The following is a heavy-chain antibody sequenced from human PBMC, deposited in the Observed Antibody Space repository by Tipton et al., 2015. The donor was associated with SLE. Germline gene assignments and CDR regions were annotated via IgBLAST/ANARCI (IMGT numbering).Heavy chain of an antibody. Sequence: GSLRLSCAASGFTFSSYWMHWVRQAPGKGLVWVSRINSDGSSTSYADSVKGRFTISRDNAKNTLYLQMNSLRAEDTAVYYCARGRVVPAAKDYYYYMDVWGRGTTVTVSS. CDR3: ARGRVVPAAKDYYYYMDV. D-gene: IGHD2-2*01. V-gene: IGHV3-74*01. CDR2: INSDGSST. CDR1: GFTFSSYW. J-gene: IGHJ6*03.